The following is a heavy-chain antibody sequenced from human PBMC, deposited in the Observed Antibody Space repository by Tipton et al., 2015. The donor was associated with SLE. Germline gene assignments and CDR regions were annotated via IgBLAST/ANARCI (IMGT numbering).Heavy chain of an antibody. Sequence: TLSLTCAVSGGSIDTHYWSXIRQPPGKGLEWVGYAYYTGSTNYNPSLMGRVTISVDMSKNQVSLKLSFXTAADTAVYYCAGGWNKYXEFKSXGQGTLVTVSS. V-gene: IGHV4-59*11. CDR2: AYYTGST. CDR3: AGGWNKYXEFKS. D-gene: IGHD1-1*01. CDR1: GGSIDTHY. J-gene: IGHJ5*02.